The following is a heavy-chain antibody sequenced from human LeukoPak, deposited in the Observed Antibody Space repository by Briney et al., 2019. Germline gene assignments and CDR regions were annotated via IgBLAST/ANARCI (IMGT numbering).Heavy chain of an antibody. Sequence: PGGSLRLSCAASGFTFSSYAMHWVRRAPGKAPEYVSAISSNGVNTYYADSVRGRFTISRDNSKNTLYLQMGSLRSEDMAVHYCARRHNYYYYMDVWGKGTTVTVSS. CDR2: ISSNGVNT. V-gene: IGHV3-64*02. J-gene: IGHJ6*03. CDR3: ARRHNYYYYMDV. CDR1: GFTFSSYA.